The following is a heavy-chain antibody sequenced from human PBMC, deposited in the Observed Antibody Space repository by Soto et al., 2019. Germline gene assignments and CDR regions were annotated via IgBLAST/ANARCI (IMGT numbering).Heavy chain of an antibody. Sequence: QMQLVQSGAEVKKPGSSVKVSCKASGGTFSKSAISWVRQAPGQGLECMGVIMPTSGRPDYAQKFQGRVIITADKSTSTAYMELSSLRSEDTAVYYCAGSILDSSGYYHDYWGQGTLVTVSS. CDR2: IMPTSGRP. V-gene: IGHV1-69*06. CDR3: AGSILDSSGYYHDY. D-gene: IGHD3-22*01. CDR1: GGTFSKSA. J-gene: IGHJ4*02.